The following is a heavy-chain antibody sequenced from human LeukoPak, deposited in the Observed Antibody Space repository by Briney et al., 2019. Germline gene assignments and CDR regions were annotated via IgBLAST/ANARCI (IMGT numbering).Heavy chain of an antibody. CDR1: GFTVGNNY. CDR2: IFSHGGT. D-gene: IGHD2-8*01. CDR3: ARDPPAVSINTYA. Sequence: PGGSLRLSCAASGFTVGNNYMNWVRQAPGKGLEWVSLIFSHGGTSYADSVKGRFTISRDNSKNTLYLQMNGLRVEGTAVYYCARDPPAVSINTYAWGQGTLVTVSS. V-gene: IGHV3-66*01. J-gene: IGHJ4*02.